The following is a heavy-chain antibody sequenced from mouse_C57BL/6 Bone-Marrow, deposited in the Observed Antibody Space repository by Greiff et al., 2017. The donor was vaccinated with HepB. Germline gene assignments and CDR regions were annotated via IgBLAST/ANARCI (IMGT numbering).Heavy chain of an antibody. CDR1: GFNIKDDY. V-gene: IGHV14-4*01. Sequence: VQLQQSGAELVRPGASVKLSCTASGFNIKDDYMHWVKQRPEQGLEWIGRIDPENGDTEYASKFQGKATITADTSSNTAYLQLSSLTSEDTAVYYCTTDGSSWGDYWGQGTSVTVSS. D-gene: IGHD1-1*01. CDR3: TTDGSSWGDY. J-gene: IGHJ4*01. CDR2: IDPENGDT.